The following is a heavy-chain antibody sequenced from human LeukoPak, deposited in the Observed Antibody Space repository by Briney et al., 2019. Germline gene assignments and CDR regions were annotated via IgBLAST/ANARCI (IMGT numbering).Heavy chain of an antibody. J-gene: IGHJ4*02. V-gene: IGHV1-2*02. CDR1: GYTFTCYY. D-gene: IGHD5-24*01. Sequence: ASVKVSCKASGYTFTCYYMHWVRQAPGQGLEWMGWINPNSGGTHYAQKFQGRVTMTKDTSISTAYMELSRLRSDDTAVYYCARDSRADGYNPLDYWGQGTLVTVSS. CDR3: ARDSRADGYNPLDY. CDR2: INPNSGGT.